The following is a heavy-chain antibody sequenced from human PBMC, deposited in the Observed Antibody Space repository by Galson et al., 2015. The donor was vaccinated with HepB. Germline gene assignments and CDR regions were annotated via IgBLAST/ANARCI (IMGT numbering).Heavy chain of an antibody. D-gene: IGHD6-19*01. CDR2: LTSDSNDI. V-gene: IGHV3-9*01. CDR1: GFSFDFYA. Sequence: SLRLSGAASGFSFDFYAMHWVRQAPGKGLEWVSGLTSDSNDIDDEDSVKGRFTISRDNAKNSLYLQMNSLRPEDTALYYCVKGNGIAVAAFDLWGQGTQVTVSS. CDR3: VKGNGIAVAAFDL. J-gene: IGHJ5*02.